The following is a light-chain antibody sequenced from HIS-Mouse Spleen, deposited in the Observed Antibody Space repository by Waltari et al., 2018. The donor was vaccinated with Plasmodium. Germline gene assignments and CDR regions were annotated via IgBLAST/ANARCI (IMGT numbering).Light chain of an antibody. CDR2: EDS. CDR3: YSTDSSGNHRV. Sequence: SYELTQPPSVSVSPGQTARITCSGAALPKNYAYWYQQKSGQAPVLGSNEDSKRPSGISERCSGSSAGRMASLSISGDQVEDEADYYGYSTDSSGNHRVFGGGTKLTVL. J-gene: IGLJ3*02. V-gene: IGLV3-10*01. CDR1: ALPKNY.